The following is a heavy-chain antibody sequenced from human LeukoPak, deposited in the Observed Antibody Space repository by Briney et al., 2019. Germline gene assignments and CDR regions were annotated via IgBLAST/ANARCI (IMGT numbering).Heavy chain of an antibody. Sequence: GGSLRLSCAASGFTFSSYAMHWVRQAPGKGLEWVAVISYDGSNKYYADSVKGRFTISRDNSKKTLFLQMNGLTVGETAVYYCAKDRAGYASGSLMSWGQGTLVTVSS. J-gene: IGHJ4*02. CDR2: ISYDGSNK. V-gene: IGHV3-30-3*01. D-gene: IGHD3-10*01. CDR3: AKDRAGYASGSLMS. CDR1: GFTFSSYA.